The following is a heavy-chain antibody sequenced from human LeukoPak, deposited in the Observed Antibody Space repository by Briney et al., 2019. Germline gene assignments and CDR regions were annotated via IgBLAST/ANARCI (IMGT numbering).Heavy chain of an antibody. J-gene: IGHJ4*02. D-gene: IGHD3-3*01. CDR1: GFTFSSCS. Sequence: PGGSLRLSCAASGFTFSSCSMNWVRQAPGKGLEWVSSISSSSSYIYYADSVKGRFTISRDNAKNSLYLQMNSLRAEDTAVYYCARATDYDFWSGYSKYYFDYWGQGTLVTVSS. CDR2: ISSSSSYI. CDR3: ARATDYDFWSGYSKYYFDY. V-gene: IGHV3-21*01.